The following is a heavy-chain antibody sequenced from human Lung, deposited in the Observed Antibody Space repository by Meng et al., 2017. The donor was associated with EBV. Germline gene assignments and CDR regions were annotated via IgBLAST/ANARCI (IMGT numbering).Heavy chain of an antibody. CDR3: GRDQGRELINH. CDR2: IYHSGST. J-gene: IGHJ4*02. V-gene: IGHV4-4*02. D-gene: IGHD1-7*01. Sequence: VPRPGAGPGVVKASGSLSLTCGGSGGSIGSSNWWSWVRQPPGKGLEWIGEIYHSGSTNYNPSLKSRVDISVDKSKNQFYLSLFSVTAADTAVYYCGRDQGRELINHWGQGTLVTVSS. CDR1: GGSIGSSNW.